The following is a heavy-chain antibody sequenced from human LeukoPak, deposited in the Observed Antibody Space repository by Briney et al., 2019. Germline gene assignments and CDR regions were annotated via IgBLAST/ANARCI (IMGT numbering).Heavy chain of an antibody. V-gene: IGHV3-7*05. D-gene: IGHD7-27*01. J-gene: IGHJ4*02. Sequence: PGGSLRLSCATSGFTFSSYSMTWVRQAPGKGLEWVANIKEDGSEKYYVDSVKGRFTISRDNAENSLYLQMNSLRAVDTAVYYCAKNWGYFDYWGQGILVTVSS. CDR1: GFTFSSYS. CDR3: AKNWGYFDY. CDR2: IKEDGSEK.